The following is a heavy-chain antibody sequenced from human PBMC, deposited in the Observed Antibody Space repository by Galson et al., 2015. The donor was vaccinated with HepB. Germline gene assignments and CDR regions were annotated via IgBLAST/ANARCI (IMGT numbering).Heavy chain of an antibody. J-gene: IGHJ4*02. D-gene: IGHD6-13*01. CDR1: GFTFSSYA. CDR3: VKGSYSGSGWGDY. V-gene: IGHV3-64D*06. CDR2: ISSNGGST. Sequence: SLRLSCAASGFTFSSYAMHWVRQAPGKGLEYVSAISSNGGSTYYADSVKGRFTISRDNSKNTLYLQMSSLRAEDTAVYYCVKGSYSGSGWGDYWGQGTLVTVSS.